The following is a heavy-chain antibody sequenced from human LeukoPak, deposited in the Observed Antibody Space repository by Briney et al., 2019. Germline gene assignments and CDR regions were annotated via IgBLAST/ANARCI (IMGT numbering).Heavy chain of an antibody. CDR1: GVLISDGEW. J-gene: IGHJ4*02. V-gene: IGHV4-4*02. Sequence: SGTLSLTCAVSGVLISDGEWWSWVRPPPGKGLEWIGEIFHSGLTTYNPSLESRVTISVDTSKNQFSLTVSSLTAADTAVYYCTRDSGSSPGDWGQGILVTVSS. CDR3: TRDSGSSPGD. CDR2: IFHSGLT. D-gene: IGHD6-13*01.